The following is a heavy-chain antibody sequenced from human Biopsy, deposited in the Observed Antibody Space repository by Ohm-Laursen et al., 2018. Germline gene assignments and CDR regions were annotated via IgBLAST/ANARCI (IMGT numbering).Heavy chain of an antibody. Sequence: SSLRLSCTASGFSFSTYGIYWVRQAPGKGLEWVAAIWYDGTNKYYAESVKGRLTIPRDNSKNTLYLQMNSLRAEDTAVYFCARGGPHVRAGGSAFDYWGQGTLVTVSS. CDR1: GFSFSTYG. J-gene: IGHJ4*02. CDR2: IWYDGTNK. V-gene: IGHV3-33*07. CDR3: ARGGPHVRAGGSAFDY. D-gene: IGHD2-2*01.